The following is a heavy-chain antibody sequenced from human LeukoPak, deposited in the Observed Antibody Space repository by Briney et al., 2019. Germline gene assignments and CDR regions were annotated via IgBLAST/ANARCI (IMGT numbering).Heavy chain of an antibody. V-gene: IGHV4-34*01. J-gene: IGHJ4*02. CDR2: FNHSWGA. CDR1: SGSFSGYY. CDR3: AASLWFGIYPDY. D-gene: IGHD3-10*01. Sequence: SSETLSLTCGVYSGSFSGYYWTWFRQPPGKGLEWIGEFNHSWGAKYNPSLKSRATISADTSKNHLSLSLNSVTAADTAVYYCAASLWFGIYPDYWGQGSLVTVSS.